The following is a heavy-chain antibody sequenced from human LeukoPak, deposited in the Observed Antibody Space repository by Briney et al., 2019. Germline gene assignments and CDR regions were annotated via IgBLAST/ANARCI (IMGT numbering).Heavy chain of an antibody. CDR1: GFTFSSYA. Sequence: GGSLRLSCAASGFTFSSYAMSWVRQAPGKGLEWVSAISGSGGSTYYEDSVKGRFTISRDNSKNTLYLQMNSLRAEDTAVYYCAKDPGAYYDILTGYDFDYWGQGTLVTVSP. V-gene: IGHV3-23*01. J-gene: IGHJ4*02. CDR2: ISGSGGST. CDR3: AKDPGAYYDILTGYDFDY. D-gene: IGHD3-9*01.